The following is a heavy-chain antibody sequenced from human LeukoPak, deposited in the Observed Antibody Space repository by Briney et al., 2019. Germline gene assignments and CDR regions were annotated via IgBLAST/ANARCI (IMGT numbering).Heavy chain of an antibody. CDR3: ARNGAGVEQQLVRDCYYYGMDV. D-gene: IGHD6-13*01. Sequence: GESLKISCKGSGYSFTSYWIGWVRQMPGKGLEWMGIIYPGDSDTRYSPSFQGRVTISADKSISTAYLQWSSLKASDTAMYYCARNGAGVEQQLVRDCYYYGMDVWGQGTTVTVSS. CDR1: GYSFTSYW. CDR2: IYPGDSDT. V-gene: IGHV5-51*01. J-gene: IGHJ6*02.